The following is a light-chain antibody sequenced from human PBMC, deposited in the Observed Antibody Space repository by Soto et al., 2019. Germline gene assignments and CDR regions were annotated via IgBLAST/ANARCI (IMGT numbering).Light chain of an antibody. CDR3: LQYGFSPRT. CDR1: QSVSSSC. CDR2: GAS. V-gene: IGKV3-20*01. J-gene: IGKJ1*01. Sequence: PHLPATLPFIQSARAPLYCRASQSVSSSCLAWYQQRPGKAPRLLIYGASSRATGIPDRFSGSGSGTDFSLTISRLEPEDFAVYYCLQYGFSPRTFGHGTKVDVK.